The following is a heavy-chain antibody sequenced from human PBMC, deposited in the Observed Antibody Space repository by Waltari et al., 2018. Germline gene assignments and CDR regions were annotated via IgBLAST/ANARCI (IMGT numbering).Heavy chain of an antibody. D-gene: IGHD1-1*01. CDR1: GYPLTGYL. V-gene: IGHV1-2*02. CDR2: INPKTGVT. Sequence: QVQLLQSGAEVKKPGASGNISCKASGYPLTGYLLHWVRQAPGQRLEYLGWINPKTGVTNVVQKFLDRVTVTRDTSLSTAYMEVTRLTSDDTAVYYCARITTGPKDYWGQGTLVTVSS. J-gene: IGHJ4*02. CDR3: ARITTGPKDY.